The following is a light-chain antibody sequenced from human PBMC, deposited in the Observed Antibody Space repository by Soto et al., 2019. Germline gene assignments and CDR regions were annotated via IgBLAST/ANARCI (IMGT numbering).Light chain of an antibody. CDR2: GAS. V-gene: IGKV3-15*01. J-gene: IGKJ5*01. Sequence: EILMTQAPASLCLYPGEGPTLSCSSSQSVSSNLAWYQRKPGQAPRLLIYGASTRATGIPARFSGSGSGTEFTLTISSLQSEDFAVYYCQQYNNWPPINCGQGTRREIK. CDR3: QQYNNWPPIN. CDR1: QSVSSN.